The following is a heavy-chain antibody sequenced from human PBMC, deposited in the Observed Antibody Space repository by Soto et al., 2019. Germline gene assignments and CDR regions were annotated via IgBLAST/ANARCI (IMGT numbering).Heavy chain of an antibody. CDR3: ARAISGYVT. J-gene: IGHJ4*02. D-gene: IGHD5-12*01. V-gene: IGHV1-3*01. CDR1: GITYNTYA. Sequence: ASVKVSCKASGITYNTYAIHWVRQAPGQGLEWMGWINAGNGDTRYSQNFQGRVTLTRDTSASTVYMDLGSLKSEDTGVYYCARAISGYVTWGQGTLVTVPS. CDR2: INAGNGDT.